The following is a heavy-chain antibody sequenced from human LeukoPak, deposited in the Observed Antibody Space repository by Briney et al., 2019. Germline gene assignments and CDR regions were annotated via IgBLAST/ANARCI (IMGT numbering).Heavy chain of an antibody. CDR1: GFPFSSYS. D-gene: IGHD2-2*01. Sequence: GGSLRLSCVGSGFPFSSYSTNWVRQAPGKGLEWVSSISSSSIYIYYADSVKGRFTISRDNAKNSLYLQMNSLRAEDTAVYYCSRGSLYCSSTNCYDSIDWGQGTLVTVSS. CDR2: ISSSSIYI. V-gene: IGHV3-21*01. CDR3: SRGSLYCSSTNCYDSID. J-gene: IGHJ4*02.